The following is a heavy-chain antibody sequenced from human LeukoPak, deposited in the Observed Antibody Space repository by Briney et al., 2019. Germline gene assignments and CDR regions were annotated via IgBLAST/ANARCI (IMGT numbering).Heavy chain of an antibody. CDR1: GITFSNYY. CDR2: INQVGTET. J-gene: IGHJ4*02. Sequence: GGSLRLSCAVSGITFSNYYMSWLRQAPGRGLEWVANINQVGTETFYVGSVTGRFTVSRDNARNSLYLQMSSLRAEDTALYYCAKGGATICDNWGQGTLVTVSS. V-gene: IGHV3-7*01. CDR3: AKGGATICDN. D-gene: IGHD5-12*01.